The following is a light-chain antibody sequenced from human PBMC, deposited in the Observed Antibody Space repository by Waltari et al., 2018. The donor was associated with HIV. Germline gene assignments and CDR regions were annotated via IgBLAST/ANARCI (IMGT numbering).Light chain of an antibody. V-gene: IGLV1-44*01. CDR3: AAWDDSLNGVV. J-gene: IGLJ2*01. CDR2: SNN. CDR1: SSNIGSNT. Sequence: QSVLTQPPSASGTPGQRVTISCSGSSSNIGSNTVNWYQQLPGTAPKLLIYSNNRRPSGVPDRFSGSNPGTSASLAISGLQSEDEADYYCAAWDDSLNGVVFGGGTKLTVL.